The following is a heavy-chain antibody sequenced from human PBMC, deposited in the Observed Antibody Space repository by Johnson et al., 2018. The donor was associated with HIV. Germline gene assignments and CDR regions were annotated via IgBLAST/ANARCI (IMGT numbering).Heavy chain of an antibody. Sequence: MQLVESGGRLVKPGGSLRLSCAASGFTFSNAWMSWVRQAPGKGLEWVGRIKSKTGGGTTDYAAPVKGRFTISRDNAKNSLYLQMNSLRAEDTAVYYCAREFGQASSYAFDIWGKGTMVTVSS. V-gene: IGHV3-15*01. J-gene: IGHJ3*02. CDR2: IKSKTGGGTT. CDR3: AREFGQASSYAFDI. CDR1: GFTFSNAW. D-gene: IGHD3/OR15-3a*01.